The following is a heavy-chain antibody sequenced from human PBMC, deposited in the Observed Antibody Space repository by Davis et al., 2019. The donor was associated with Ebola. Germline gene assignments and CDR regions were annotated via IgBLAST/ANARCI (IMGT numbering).Heavy chain of an antibody. CDR1: GFTFSSYA. Sequence: GESLKISCAASGFTFSSYAMHWVRQAPGKGLEYVSAISSNGGSTYYADSVKGRFTISRDNSKNTLYLQMNSLRAEDTAVYYCAKLYGSGSYIDYWGQGTLVTVSS. CDR2: ISSNGGST. CDR3: AKLYGSGSYIDY. V-gene: IGHV3-64*04. J-gene: IGHJ4*02. D-gene: IGHD3-10*01.